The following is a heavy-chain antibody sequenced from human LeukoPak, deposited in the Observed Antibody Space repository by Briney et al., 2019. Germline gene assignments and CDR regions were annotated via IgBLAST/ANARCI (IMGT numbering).Heavy chain of an antibody. Sequence: GGSLRLSCAASGFTVSSNYMSWVRQAPGKGLEWVSVIYPGGETYYADSVKGRFTISRDNSKNTLYLQMNSLRAEDTAVYYCARGGYDILTGSIGDYWGQGTLVTVSS. CDR2: IYPGGET. D-gene: IGHD3-9*01. V-gene: IGHV3-53*01. CDR3: ARGGYDILTGSIGDY. J-gene: IGHJ4*02. CDR1: GFTVSSNY.